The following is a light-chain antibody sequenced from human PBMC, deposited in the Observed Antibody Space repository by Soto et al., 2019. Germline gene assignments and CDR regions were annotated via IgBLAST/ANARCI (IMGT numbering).Light chain of an antibody. CDR1: SSDVGGYNY. CDR3: SSYTSSSTYV. V-gene: IGLV2-14*01. J-gene: IGLJ1*01. Sequence: QSLLTQPASVSGSPGQTITICCTGTSSDVGGYNYVSWYQQHPDKAPKLMIYEVSNRPSGLSNRFSGSKSGNTASLTISGVQSEDEAEYYCSSYTSSSTYVVGTGTKVNVL. CDR2: EVS.